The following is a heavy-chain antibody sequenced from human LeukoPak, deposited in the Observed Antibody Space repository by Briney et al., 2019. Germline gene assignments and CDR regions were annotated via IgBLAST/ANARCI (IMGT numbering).Heavy chain of an antibody. CDR2: IYYTGST. J-gene: IGHJ4*02. CDR3: ARGGIAAAAPVHLDY. V-gene: IGHV4-61*01. Sequence: PSETLSLTCTVSGGSVNSGSYYCSWIRQPPGKGLEWIGYIYYTGSTYYNPSLKSRVTISLDTSKNQFSLILSSVTAADTAVYYCARGGIAAAAPVHLDYWGQGTLVTVSS. D-gene: IGHD6-13*01. CDR1: GGSVNSGSYY.